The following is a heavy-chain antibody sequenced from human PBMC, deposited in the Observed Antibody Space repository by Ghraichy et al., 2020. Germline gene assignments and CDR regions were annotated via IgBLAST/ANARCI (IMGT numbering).Heavy chain of an antibody. CDR2: IKQDGSEK. CDR3: ARGGCRGGSCYYSGIDV. V-gene: IGHV3-7*03. J-gene: IGHJ6*02. Sequence: GGSLRLSCAASGFTFSSYWMSWVRQAPGKGLEWVANIKQDGSEKKYVDSVRDRFTISRDNARNSLYLQMNSLRAEDTAVYHCARGGCRGGSCYYSGIDVWGLGTMVTVSS. D-gene: IGHD2-15*01. CDR1: GFTFSSYW.